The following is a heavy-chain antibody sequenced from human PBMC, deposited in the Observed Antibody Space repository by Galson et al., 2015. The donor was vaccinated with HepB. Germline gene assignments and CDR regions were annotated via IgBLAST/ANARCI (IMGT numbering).Heavy chain of an antibody. V-gene: IGHV3-30*02. D-gene: IGHD5-12*01. Sequence: SLRLSCAASGFTFSNYGMHWVRQAPGKGLEWVAYIRYDGSIKYYADSVKGRFTISRDNSKNTLHLQMNSLRAEDTAVYYCARNTPSSGYHGLHYGGQGTLVTVSS. CDR3: ARNTPSSGYHGLHY. J-gene: IGHJ4*02. CDR1: GFTFSNYG. CDR2: IRYDGSIK.